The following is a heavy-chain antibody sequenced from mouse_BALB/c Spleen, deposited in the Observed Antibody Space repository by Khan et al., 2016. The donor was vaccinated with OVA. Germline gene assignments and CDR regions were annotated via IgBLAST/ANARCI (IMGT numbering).Heavy chain of an antibody. Sequence: EVQLQESGPGLVKPSQSLSLTCTVSGYSITSGYGWNWIRQFPGNKLEWMGYISYSGSTNYNPSLKSRISITRDTSKNQFFLQLNSVTTEDIATYYCAGTARLKYWGQGTTLTVSS. CDR3: AGTARLKY. D-gene: IGHD1-2*01. V-gene: IGHV3-2*02. CDR1: GYSITSGYG. J-gene: IGHJ2*01. CDR2: ISYSGST.